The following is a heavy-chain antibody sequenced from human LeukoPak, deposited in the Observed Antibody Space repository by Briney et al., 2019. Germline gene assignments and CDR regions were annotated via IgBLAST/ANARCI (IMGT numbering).Heavy chain of an antibody. CDR3: ARDGLNEVTTWNYFDY. J-gene: IGHJ4*02. CDR1: GFTFSSYG. V-gene: IGHV3-30*03. D-gene: IGHD4-17*01. Sequence: RAGGSLRLSCAASGFTFSSYGMHWVRQAPGKGLEWVAVISYDGSNKYYADSVKGRFTISRDNSKNTLYLQMNSLRAEDTAVYYCARDGLNEVTTWNYFDYWGQGTLVTVSS. CDR2: ISYDGSNK.